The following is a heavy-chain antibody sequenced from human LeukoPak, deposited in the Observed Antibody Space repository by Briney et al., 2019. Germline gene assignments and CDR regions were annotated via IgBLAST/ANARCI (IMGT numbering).Heavy chain of an antibody. Sequence: GASVKVSCKASGYPFIDSYMHWIQQAPGKGLEWIGRVYPEICETVYAQKFQGRVIMTSDTSTDTAYLELSSLTSDDTAVYYCATRGGNVVVSGLDYWGHGTLVTASS. V-gene: IGHV1-69-2*01. J-gene: IGHJ4*01. CDR2: VYPEICET. D-gene: IGHD2-21*01. CDR3: ATRGGNVVVSGLDY. CDR1: GYPFIDSY.